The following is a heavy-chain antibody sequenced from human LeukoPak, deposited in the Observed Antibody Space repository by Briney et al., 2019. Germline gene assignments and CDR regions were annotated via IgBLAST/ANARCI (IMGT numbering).Heavy chain of an antibody. CDR1: GFTFSSYA. V-gene: IGHV3-23*01. CDR3: AKETDSSGYYFGWFDP. D-gene: IGHD3-22*01. CDR2: ISGSGGST. Sequence: HPGGSLRLSCAASGFTFSSYAMSWVRQAPGKGLEWVSAISGSGGSTYYAESVNGRFTISRDNSKNTLYLQMNSLRAEDTAVYYCAKETDSSGYYFGWFDPWGQGTLVTASS. J-gene: IGHJ5*02.